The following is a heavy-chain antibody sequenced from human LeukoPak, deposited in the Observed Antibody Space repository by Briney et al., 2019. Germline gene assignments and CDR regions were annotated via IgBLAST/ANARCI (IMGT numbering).Heavy chain of an antibody. Sequence: QPGGSLRLSCAASGFTFGNYAMSWVRQAPGKGLEWVANIKQDGSEKYYVDSVKGRFTISRDNAKNSLYLQMNSLRAEDTAVYYCARSYCGGFDYWGQGTVVTVSS. CDR3: ARSYCGGFDY. CDR2: IKQDGSEK. CDR1: GFTFGNYA. J-gene: IGHJ4*02. V-gene: IGHV3-7*04. D-gene: IGHD3-16*01.